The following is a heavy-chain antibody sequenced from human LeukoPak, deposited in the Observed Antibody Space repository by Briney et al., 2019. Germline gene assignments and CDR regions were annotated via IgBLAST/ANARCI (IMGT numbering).Heavy chain of an antibody. CDR2: ISGSGGST. CDR3: AKGGYCSGGSCYTVYYGMDV. J-gene: IGHJ6*02. D-gene: IGHD2-15*01. CDR1: GFTFSSYA. Sequence: GGSLRLSCAASGFTFSSYAMSWVRQAPGKGLGWVSAISGSGGSTYYADSVKGRFTISRDNSKNTLYLQMNSLRAEDTAVYYCAKGGYCSGGSCYTVYYGMDVWGQGTTVTVSS. V-gene: IGHV3-23*01.